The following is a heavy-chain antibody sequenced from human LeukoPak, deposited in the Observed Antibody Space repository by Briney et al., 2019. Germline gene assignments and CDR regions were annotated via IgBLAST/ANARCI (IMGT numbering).Heavy chain of an antibody. CDR1: GFIFRDYT. CDR3: ARDNDYYDLHY. CDR2: IRSSGADI. J-gene: IGHJ4*02. V-gene: IGHV3-21*05. Sequence: GGSLRLSCAASGFIFRDYTMTWVRQAPGKGLEWVSHIRSSGADIRYADSVKGRFTISRDDAKNSLFLQMNSLRAEDTAVYYCARDNDYYDLHYWGQGTLVTVSS. D-gene: IGHD3-22*01.